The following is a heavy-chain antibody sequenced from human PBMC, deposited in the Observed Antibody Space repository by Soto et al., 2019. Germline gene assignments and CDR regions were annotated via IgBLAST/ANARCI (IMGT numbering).Heavy chain of an antibody. D-gene: IGHD4-4*01. CDR2: IYYSGST. V-gene: IGHV4-30-4*01. CDR1: GGSISSGDYY. J-gene: IGHJ6*02. CDR3: ARGPYSNYGMDV. Sequence: SEALSLSCTVSGGSISSGDYYWSWIRQPPGKGLEWIGYIYYSGSTYYNPSLKSRVTISVDTSKNQFSLKLSSVTAADTAVYYCARGPYSNYGMDVWGQGTTVTVSS.